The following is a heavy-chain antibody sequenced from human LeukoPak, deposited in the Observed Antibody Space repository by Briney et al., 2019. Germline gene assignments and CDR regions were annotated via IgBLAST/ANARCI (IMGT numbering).Heavy chain of an antibody. CDR2: ISGSGGST. J-gene: IGHJ4*02. Sequence: GGSLRLSCAASGFTFSSYAMSWVRQAPGKGLEWVSGISGSGGSTYYGDSVKGRFTISRDKSKNTLYLQMNSLRAEDTAVYYCARGHTAVTRHFDFWGQGTLVTVSS. D-gene: IGHD4-17*01. CDR1: GFTFSSYA. V-gene: IGHV3-23*01. CDR3: ARGHTAVTRHFDF.